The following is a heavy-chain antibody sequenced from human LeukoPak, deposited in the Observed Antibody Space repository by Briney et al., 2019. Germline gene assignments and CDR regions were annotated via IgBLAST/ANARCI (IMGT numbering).Heavy chain of an antibody. Sequence: PGGSLRLSCAASGFTFSSYAMSWVRQAPGKGLEWVSTISGSGGSAYYADSVKGRFTISRDNSKKTLYLQMNSLRAEDTAVYYCAKGPNYDSSGYWGQGTLVTVSS. CDR1: GFTFSSYA. D-gene: IGHD3-22*01. CDR2: ISGSGGSA. CDR3: AKGPNYDSSGY. J-gene: IGHJ4*02. V-gene: IGHV3-23*01.